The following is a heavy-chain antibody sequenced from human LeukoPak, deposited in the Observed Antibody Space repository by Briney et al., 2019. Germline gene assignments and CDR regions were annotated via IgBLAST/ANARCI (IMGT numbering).Heavy chain of an antibody. CDR3: ASQSFGYFDY. V-gene: IGHV4-59*01. Sequence: SETLSLTCTVSGGSISSYYWSWIRQPPGKDLEWIGYIYYSGSTNYNPSLKSRVTISVDTSKNQFSLKLSSVTAADTAVYYCASQSFGYFDYWGQGTLVTVSS. J-gene: IGHJ4*02. D-gene: IGHD3-10*01. CDR2: IYYSGST. CDR1: GGSISSYY.